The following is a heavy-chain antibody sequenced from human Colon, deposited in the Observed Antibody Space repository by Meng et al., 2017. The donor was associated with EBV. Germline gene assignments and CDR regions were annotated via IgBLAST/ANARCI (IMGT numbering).Heavy chain of an antibody. V-gene: IGHV4-4*02. J-gene: IGHJ4*02. CDR1: GGSLSSRNW. CDR2: IYHSGST. D-gene: IGHD2-21*02. CDR3: ARVGAYCGGDCYHPR. Sequence: QVHVQGSGPGLVEPSGTLSLTCAVSGGSLSSRNWWSWVRQPPGKGLEWIGEIYHSGSTNYNPSLKSRVTISVDESKNQFSLRLSSVTAADTAVYYCARVGAYCGGDCYHPRWGQGTLVTVSS.